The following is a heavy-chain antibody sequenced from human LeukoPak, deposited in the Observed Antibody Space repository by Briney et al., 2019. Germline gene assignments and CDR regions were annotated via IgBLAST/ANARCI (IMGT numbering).Heavy chain of an antibody. CDR3: ARGGPGVDGYNYAFDI. J-gene: IGHJ3*02. V-gene: IGHV1-46*01. Sequence: GASVKVSSRASGYSLTTYYIHWVRQAPGQGLEWMGLINPSGGSTSYAQRFQGRVTMTRDTSTSTVYLELSSLRSEDTAVYYCARGGPGVDGYNYAFDIWGQGTRVTASS. CDR1: GYSLTTYY. D-gene: IGHD5-24*01. CDR2: INPSGGST.